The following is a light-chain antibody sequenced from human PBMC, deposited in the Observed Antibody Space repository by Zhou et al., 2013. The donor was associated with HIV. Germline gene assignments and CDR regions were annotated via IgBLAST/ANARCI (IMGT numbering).Light chain of an antibody. V-gene: IGKV1-9*01. CDR3: QQYGSSLIT. CDR1: QGISSY. J-gene: IGKJ5*01. CDR2: AAS. Sequence: DIQMTQSPSTLSASVGDRVTITCRASQGISSYLAWYQQKPGKAPKLLIYAASTLQSGVQSRFSGSGSGTDFTLTISRLEPEDFAVYYCQQYGSSLITFGQGTRLEIK.